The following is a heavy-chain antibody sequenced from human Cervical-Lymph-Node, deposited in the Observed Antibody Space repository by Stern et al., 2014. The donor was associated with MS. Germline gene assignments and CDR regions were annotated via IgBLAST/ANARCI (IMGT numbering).Heavy chain of an antibody. CDR3: ARGGSAYYYGMDF. CDR2: IRCAGCTI. J-gene: IGHJ6*02. CDR1: GFTFTAHS. Sequence: QVQLVESGGGLVQPGESLRLSCAASGFTFTAHSISWVRQAPGKGLEWVSYIRCAGCTISYADYVKGRFTMSRDIVKNSLYLQMNSLRAEDAALYYCARGGSAYYYGMDFWGQGTAVTVSS. V-gene: IGHV3-11*01.